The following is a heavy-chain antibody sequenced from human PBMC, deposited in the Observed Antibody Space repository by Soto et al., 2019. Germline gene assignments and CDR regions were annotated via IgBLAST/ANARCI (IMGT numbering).Heavy chain of an antibody. Sequence: EVQLVESGGGLVKPGGSLRLSCAASGFTISGAWMNWVRQAPGKGLEWVGCIKTKTQGETTDYAAPVKGRFTISRDDSENTLSLHMNSLKIEDTAVYYCTTGSVEGYWGQGTLVTVSS. V-gene: IGHV3-15*07. CDR1: GFTISGAW. J-gene: IGHJ4*02. CDR3: TTGSVEGY. D-gene: IGHD1-26*01. CDR2: IKTKTQGETT.